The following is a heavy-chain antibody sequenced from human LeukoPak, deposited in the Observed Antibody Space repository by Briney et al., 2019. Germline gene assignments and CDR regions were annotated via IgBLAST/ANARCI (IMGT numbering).Heavy chain of an antibody. D-gene: IGHD4-23*01. CDR1: AFTFSSYS. CDR3: ARVTGYYFDY. CDR2: VSSSSSYI. V-gene: IGHV3-21*01. J-gene: IGHJ4*02. Sequence: PGGSLRLSCAASAFTFSSYSMNWVRQAPGKGLEWVSSVSSSSSYIYYADSVKGRFTISRDNAKNSLYLQMNSLRAEDTAVYYCARVTGYYFDYWGQGTLVTVSS.